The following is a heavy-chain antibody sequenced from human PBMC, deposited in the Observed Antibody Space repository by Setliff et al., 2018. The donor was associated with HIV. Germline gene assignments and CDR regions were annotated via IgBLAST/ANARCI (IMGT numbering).Heavy chain of an antibody. CDR2: IYYSGST. Sequence: SETLSLTCSVSGGSISNHYWSWIRQPPGKGLEWIGYIYYSGSTYYNPSLKSRVTISVDTSKNQFSLKLSSVTAADTAVYYCARQIAVAVSWFDPWGQGTLVTVPQ. V-gene: IGHV4-59*11. CDR3: ARQIAVAVSWFDP. CDR1: GGSISNHY. D-gene: IGHD6-19*01. J-gene: IGHJ5*02.